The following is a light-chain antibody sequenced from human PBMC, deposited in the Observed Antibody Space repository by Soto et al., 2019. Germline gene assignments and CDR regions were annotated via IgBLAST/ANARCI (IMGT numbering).Light chain of an antibody. CDR1: QSISRW. J-gene: IGKJ1*01. CDR2: DAS. CDR3: QQYNSYWT. V-gene: IGKV1-5*01. Sequence: DIQRTPSPSTLSASVGERGTIADRASQSISRWLAWYQQKPGKAPKLLIYDASTLESGVPSRFSGRGSGTEFTLTISSLQPDDFATYYCQQYNSYWTFGLGTKVDIK.